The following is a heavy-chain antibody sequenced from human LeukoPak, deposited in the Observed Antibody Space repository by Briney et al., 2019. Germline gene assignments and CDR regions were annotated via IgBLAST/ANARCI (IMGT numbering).Heavy chain of an antibody. CDR3: AKDRYYDSSRYYAPFDY. Sequence: GGSLRLSCAASGFTFSSYAMHWVRRAPGKGLEWVAVISYDGSNKYYADSVKGRFTISRDNAKNTLYLQMNSLRAEDTAVYYCAKDRYYDSSRYYAPFDYWGQGTLVTVSS. V-gene: IGHV3-30-3*01. J-gene: IGHJ4*02. D-gene: IGHD3-22*01. CDR2: ISYDGSNK. CDR1: GFTFSSYA.